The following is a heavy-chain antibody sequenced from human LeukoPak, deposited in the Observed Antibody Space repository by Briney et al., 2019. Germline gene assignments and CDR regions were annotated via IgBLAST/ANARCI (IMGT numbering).Heavy chain of an antibody. CDR2: IKEDGSEK. Sequence: GGSLRLPCAASGFTFSSYWMSWVRQTPGKGLEWVANIKEDGSEKNYVDSVKGRFTISRDNAKNSLFLQMNSLRVEDTAVYYCVISKGTGLAAYWGQGTLVTVSS. V-gene: IGHV3-7*01. J-gene: IGHJ4*02. CDR3: VISKGTGLAAY. CDR1: GFTFSSYW. D-gene: IGHD6-13*01.